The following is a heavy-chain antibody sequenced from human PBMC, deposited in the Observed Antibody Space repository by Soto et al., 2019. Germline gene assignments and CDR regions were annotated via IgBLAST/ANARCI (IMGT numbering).Heavy chain of an antibody. CDR3: AIAVGKYCSGGSCYSYWFDP. V-gene: IGHV4-59*01. CDR1: GGSISSYY. Sequence: SETLSLTCTVSGGSISSYYWSWIRQPPGKGLEWIGYIYYSGSTNYNPSLKSRVTISVDTSKNQFSLKLSSVTAADTAVYYCAIAVGKYCSGGSCYSYWFDPWGQGTLVTVSS. CDR2: IYYSGST. D-gene: IGHD2-15*01. J-gene: IGHJ5*02.